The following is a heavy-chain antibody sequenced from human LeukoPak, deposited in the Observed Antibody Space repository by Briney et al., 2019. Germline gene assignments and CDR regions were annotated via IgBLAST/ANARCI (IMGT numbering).Heavy chain of an antibody. CDR2: IGSSGTTI. D-gene: IGHD1-26*01. V-gene: IGHV3-48*03. J-gene: IGHJ4*02. Sequence: GGSLRLSCAAAGFTVSSYEMSWVRQAPGEGLECVSYIGSSGTTIYYADSVKGRFTIYRDNAKNSLYLQMNSLRAEDTAVYYCAREKGGTYFDAWGQGTLVTVSS. CDR3: AREKGGTYFDA. CDR1: GFTVSSYE.